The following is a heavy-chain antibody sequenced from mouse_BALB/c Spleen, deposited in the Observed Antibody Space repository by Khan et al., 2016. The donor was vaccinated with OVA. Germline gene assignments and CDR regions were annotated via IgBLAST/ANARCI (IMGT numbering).Heavy chain of an antibody. CDR1: GYSFTDYL. J-gene: IGHJ3*01. CDR3: ARGGYGSLAY. V-gene: IGHV1-54*01. CDR2: INPGSGDI. D-gene: IGHD1-1*02. Sequence: QVQLKESGAELARPGTSVKVSCKASGYSFTDYLIDWVNQRPGQGLEWIGVINPGSGDINYNENFTGKATLTADKSSSTAYMQLSSLTSDDSAVYFWARGGYGSLAYWGQGTLVTVSA.